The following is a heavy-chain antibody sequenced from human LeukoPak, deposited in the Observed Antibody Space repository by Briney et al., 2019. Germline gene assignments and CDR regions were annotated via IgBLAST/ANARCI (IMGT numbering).Heavy chain of an antibody. J-gene: IGHJ4*02. CDR3: ARIQLWVPDFDY. CDR1: GGSISSSSCY. D-gene: IGHD5-18*01. V-gene: IGHV4-39*01. CDR2: IYYSGST. Sequence: SETLSLTCTVSGGSISSSSCYWGWIRQPPGKGLEWIGSIYYSGSTYYNPSLKSRVTISVDTSKNQFSLKLSSVTAADTAVYYCARIQLWVPDFDYWGQGTLVTVSS.